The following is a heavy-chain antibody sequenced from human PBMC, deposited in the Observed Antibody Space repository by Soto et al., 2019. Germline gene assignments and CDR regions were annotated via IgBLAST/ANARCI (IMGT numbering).Heavy chain of an antibody. D-gene: IGHD3-10*01. J-gene: IGHJ5*02. CDR3: ARDLITMVRGVSIPLNWFDP. V-gene: IGHV1-18*04. CDR2: ISAYNGNT. CDR1: GYTFTSYG. Sequence: QVQLVQSGAEVKKPGASVKVSCKASGYTFTSYGISWVRQAPGQGLEWMGWISAYNGNTNYAQKLQGRVTMTTDTSTSTAYRERRSRRADDTAVYYCARDLITMVRGVSIPLNWFDPWGQGTLVTVSS.